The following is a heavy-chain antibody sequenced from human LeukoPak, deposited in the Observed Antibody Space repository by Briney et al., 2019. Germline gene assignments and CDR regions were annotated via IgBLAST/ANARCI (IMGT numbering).Heavy chain of an antibody. D-gene: IGHD3-9*01. CDR2: IYHSGST. CDR3: ASSDWSHQYDY. V-gene: IGHV4-38-2*02. CDR1: GYSISSGYY. J-gene: IGHJ4*02. Sequence: SETLSLTCTVSGYSISSGYYWGWIRQPPGKGLEWIGSIYHSGSTYYNPSLKSRVTTSVDTSKNQFSLKLSSMTAADTAVYYCASSDWSHQYDYWGQGTLVTVSS.